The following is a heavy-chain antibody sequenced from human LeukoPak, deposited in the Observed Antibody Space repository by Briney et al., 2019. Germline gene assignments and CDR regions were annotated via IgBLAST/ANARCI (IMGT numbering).Heavy chain of an antibody. D-gene: IGHD6-19*01. Sequence: VGSLRLSCAASGLIHRNYAMHWVRQPPGRGLEWVAVISYDGSKKYYPDSVNDRFTISRDNYKNTLYLQMNSMSAEDTAVYYCSRDLSGWPPGPRLPGEYWGQGTLVTVSS. J-gene: IGHJ4*02. CDR1: GLIHRNYA. V-gene: IGHV3-30*04. CDR2: ISYDGSKK. CDR3: SRDLSGWPPGPRLPGEY.